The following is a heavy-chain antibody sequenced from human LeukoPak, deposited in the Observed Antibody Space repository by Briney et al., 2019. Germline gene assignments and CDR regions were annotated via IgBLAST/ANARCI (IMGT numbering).Heavy chain of an antibody. CDR2: IDYSGNT. V-gene: IGHV4-39*07. CDR3: AREYTLYRSGWFLDY. D-gene: IGHD6-19*01. Sequence: SETLSLTCAVSHDSSYSSIYYWGSVRQPPEKGLEWIGTIDYSGNTYYNPSLKSRATISTDTSRSQFSLNLSSVTAADTAVYYCAREYTLYRSGWFLDYWGQGTVVTVSS. J-gene: IGHJ4*02. CDR1: HDSSYSSIYY.